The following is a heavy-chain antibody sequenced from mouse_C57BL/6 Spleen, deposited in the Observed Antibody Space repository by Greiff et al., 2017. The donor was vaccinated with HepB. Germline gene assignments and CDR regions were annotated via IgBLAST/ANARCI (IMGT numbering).Heavy chain of an antibody. D-gene: IGHD2-4*01. V-gene: IGHV1-42*01. CDR1: GYSFTGYY. J-gene: IGHJ4*01. CDR2: INPSTGGT. CDR3: ARGGAYDYDVGYAMDY. Sequence: VQLKQSGPELVKPGASVKISCKASGYSFTGYYMNWVKQSPEKSLEWIGEINPSTGGTTYNQKFKAKATLTVDKSSSTAYMQLKSLTSEDSAVYYCARGGAYDYDVGYAMDYWGQGTSVTVSS.